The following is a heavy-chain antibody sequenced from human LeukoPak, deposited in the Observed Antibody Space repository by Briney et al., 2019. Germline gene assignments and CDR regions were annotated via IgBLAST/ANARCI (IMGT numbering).Heavy chain of an antibody. CDR3: VRDGAHWDLDY. D-gene: IGHD7-27*01. CDR1: GFSFSTSG. Sequence: GGSLRLSCAASGFSFSTSGMHWIRQAPGKGLEWVAFIQSDGGNEYYADSVKGRFTISRDNSKNAVHLQMNSLRAEDTAMYYCVRDGAHWDLDYWGQGTLVTVSS. V-gene: IGHV3-30*02. CDR2: IQSDGGNE. J-gene: IGHJ4*02.